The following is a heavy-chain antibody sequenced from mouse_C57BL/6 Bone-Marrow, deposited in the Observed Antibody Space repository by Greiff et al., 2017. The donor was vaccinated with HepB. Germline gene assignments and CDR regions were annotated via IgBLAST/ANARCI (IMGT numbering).Heavy chain of an antibody. CDR2: ISSGGDYI. CDR3: TRDPYGTDGMDY. J-gene: IGHJ4*01. D-gene: IGHD1-1*02. CDR1: GFTFSSYA. Sequence: EVKVVESGEGLVKPGGSLKLSCAASGFTFSSYAMSWVRQTPEKRLEWVAYISSGGDYIYYADTVKGRFTISRDNARNTLYLQMSSLKSEDTAMYYCTRDPYGTDGMDYWGQGTSVTVSS. V-gene: IGHV5-9-1*02.